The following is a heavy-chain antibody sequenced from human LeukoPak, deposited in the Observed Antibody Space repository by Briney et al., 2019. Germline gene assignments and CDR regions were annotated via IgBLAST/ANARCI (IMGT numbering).Heavy chain of an antibody. CDR3: ARDRGIRDVVVVAATLTN. V-gene: IGHV1-2*02. Sequence: GASVKVSCKASGYTFTGYYMHWVRQAPGRGLEWMGWINPNSGGTIYAQKFQGRVTMTRDTSISTAYMELSRLRSDDTAVYYCARDRGIRDVVVVAATLTNWGQGTLVTVSS. CDR1: GYTFTGYY. CDR2: INPNSGGT. J-gene: IGHJ4*02. D-gene: IGHD2-15*01.